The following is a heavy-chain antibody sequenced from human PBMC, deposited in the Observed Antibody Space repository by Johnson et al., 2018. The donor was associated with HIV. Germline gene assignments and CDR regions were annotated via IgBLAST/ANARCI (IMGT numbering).Heavy chain of an antibody. CDR3: ARQRGCDI. CDR2: IKQDGSET. Sequence: ASGFSIRGHWMSWLRQAPGKGLEWVANIKQDGSETNYVDSVKGRFTISRDNPKNSLYLQMNSLRVEDTAVYYCARQRGCDIWGQGTMVTVSS. V-gene: IGHV3-7*01. J-gene: IGHJ3*02. CDR1: GFSIRGHW.